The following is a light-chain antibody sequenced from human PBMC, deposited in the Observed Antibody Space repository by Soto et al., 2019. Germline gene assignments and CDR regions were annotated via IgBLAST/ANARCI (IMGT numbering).Light chain of an antibody. V-gene: IGKV2-28*01. CDR3: MQALQTPLT. J-gene: IGKJ4*01. CDR2: LGS. CDR1: QSLLHSNGYNY. Sequence: DIVMTQSPLSLPVTPGEPASISCRSSQSLLHSNGYNYLGWYLQKPGQSPQLLIYLGSNRASGVPDRVSGSGSGTDFTMKISRVEAEDVGVYYCMQALQTPLTFGGGTKVEIK.